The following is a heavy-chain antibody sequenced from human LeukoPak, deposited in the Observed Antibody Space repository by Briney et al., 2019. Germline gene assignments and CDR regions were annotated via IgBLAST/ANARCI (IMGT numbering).Heavy chain of an antibody. Sequence: GGSLRLSCAASGFTFSSYSMNWVRQAPGKGLEWVSSISSSSSYIYYADSVKGRFTTSRDNAKNSLYLQMNSLRAEDTAVYYCARDKAAAGIFDYWGQGTLVTVSS. V-gene: IGHV3-21*01. CDR1: GFTFSSYS. CDR3: ARDKAAAGIFDY. J-gene: IGHJ4*02. CDR2: ISSSSSYI. D-gene: IGHD6-13*01.